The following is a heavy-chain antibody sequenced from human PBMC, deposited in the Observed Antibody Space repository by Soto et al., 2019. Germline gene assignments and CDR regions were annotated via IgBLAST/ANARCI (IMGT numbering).Heavy chain of an antibody. D-gene: IGHD3-10*01. Sequence: EVQLVESGGGLVQPGGSLRLSCAASGFTFSTCWMMWVRQAPGKGLEWVANINQDGSERYYVDSAKGRFTISRDNAKNSLDLQMNSRRAEDTAVYYCVKDNRGSYWGQGTLVTVSS. J-gene: IGHJ4*02. V-gene: IGHV3-7*01. CDR2: INQDGSER. CDR3: VKDNRGSY. CDR1: GFTFSTCW.